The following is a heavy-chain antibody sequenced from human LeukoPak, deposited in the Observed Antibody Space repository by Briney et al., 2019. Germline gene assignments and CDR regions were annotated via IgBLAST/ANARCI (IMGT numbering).Heavy chain of an antibody. Sequence: PGGSLRLSCAASGFTVSSNYMSWVRQAPGKGLEWVSAISGSGGSTYYADSVKGRFTISRDNSKNTLYLQMNSLRAEDTAVYYCAKEFPAVDTAPDYWGQGTLVTVSS. J-gene: IGHJ4*02. V-gene: IGHV3-23*01. D-gene: IGHD5-18*01. CDR1: GFTVSSNY. CDR3: AKEFPAVDTAPDY. CDR2: ISGSGGST.